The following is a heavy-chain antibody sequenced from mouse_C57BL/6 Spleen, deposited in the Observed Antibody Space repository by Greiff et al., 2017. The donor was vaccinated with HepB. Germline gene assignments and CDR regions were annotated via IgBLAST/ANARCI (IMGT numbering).Heavy chain of an antibody. CDR1: GYTFTSYW. V-gene: IGHV1-59*01. J-gene: IGHJ3*01. Sequence: QVQLQQPGAELVRPGTSVKLSCKASGYTFTSYWMHWVKQRPGQGLEWIGVIDPSDSYTNYNQKFKGKATLTVDTSSSTAYMQLSSLTSEDSAVYYCARSGAYDGYYGFAYWGQGTLVTVSA. D-gene: IGHD2-3*01. CDR3: ARSGAYDGYYGFAY. CDR2: IDPSDSYT.